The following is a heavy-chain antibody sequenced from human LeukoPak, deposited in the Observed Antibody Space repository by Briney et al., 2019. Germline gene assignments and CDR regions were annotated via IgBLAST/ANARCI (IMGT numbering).Heavy chain of an antibody. D-gene: IGHD3-10*01. Sequence: SETLSLTCTVSGGSISSYYWSWIRQPAGKGLEWIGRIYTSGSTNYNPSLKSRVTMSVGTSKNQFSLKLSSVTAADTAVYYCARDQTYGSGSYFDSKSPYGMDVWGQGTTVTVSS. CDR3: ARDQTYGSGSYFDSKSPYGMDV. J-gene: IGHJ6*02. CDR1: GGSISSYY. CDR2: IYTSGST. V-gene: IGHV4-4*07.